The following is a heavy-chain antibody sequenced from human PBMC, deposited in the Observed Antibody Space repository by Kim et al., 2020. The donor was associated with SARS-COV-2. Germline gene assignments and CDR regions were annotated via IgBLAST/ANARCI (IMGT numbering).Heavy chain of an antibody. Sequence: ASVKVSCKASGYTLTSYGISWVRQAPGQGLEWVGWISPHSGNRNYAQNLQGRVTMTTDTSTSTAYMELRSLRSDDTAVYYCARDRAGATLQGWFDPWGQGTLVTVSS. CDR1: GYTLTSYG. V-gene: IGHV1-18*01. J-gene: IGHJ5*02. CDR2: ISPHSGNR. CDR3: ARDRAGATLQGWFDP. D-gene: IGHD1-26*01.